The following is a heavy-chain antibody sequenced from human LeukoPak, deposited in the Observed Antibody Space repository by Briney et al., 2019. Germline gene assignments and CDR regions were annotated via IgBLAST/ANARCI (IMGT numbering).Heavy chain of an antibody. CDR1: GFTFSDYY. CDR3: AKGIGIVVVPAAAALYFGY. V-gene: IGHV3-11*01. Sequence: GGSLRLSCAASGFTFSDYYMNWIRQSPERGLEWVSYISSSSGTIYYADSVKDRFISSRDNAKNSLYLQMNSLRAEDTAVYYCAKGIGIVVVPAAAALYFGYWGQGTLVTVSS. CDR2: ISSSSGTI. J-gene: IGHJ4*02. D-gene: IGHD2-2*01.